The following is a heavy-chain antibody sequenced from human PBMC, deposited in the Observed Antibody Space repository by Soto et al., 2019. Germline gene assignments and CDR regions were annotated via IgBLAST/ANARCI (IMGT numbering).Heavy chain of an antibody. CDR2: ISYDGRQK. Sequence: PGGSLRLSCSASSFTFSSYAMHWVRQAPGKGLEWVAVISYDGRQKHYGDSVKGRFTISRDESDNTVYLQMNSLRPEDTAVYYCAKDGYFDTYYFDHWGQGTLVTVSS. D-gene: IGHD3-9*01. CDR1: SFTFSSYA. CDR3: AKDGYFDTYYFDH. J-gene: IGHJ4*02. V-gene: IGHV3-30*04.